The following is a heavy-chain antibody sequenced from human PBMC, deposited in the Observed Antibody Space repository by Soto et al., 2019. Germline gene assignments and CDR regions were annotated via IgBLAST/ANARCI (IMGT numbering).Heavy chain of an antibody. J-gene: IGHJ3*02. CDR2: ISSSSSYI. V-gene: IGHV3-21*01. CDR3: AREDTYSSSWLNDAFDI. CDR1: GFTFSSYS. D-gene: IGHD6-13*01. Sequence: PGGSLRLSCAASGFTFSSYSMNWVRRAPGKGLEWVSSISSSSSYIYYADSVKGRFTISRDNAKNSLYLQMNSLRAEDTAVYYCAREDTYSSSWLNDAFDIWGQGTMVTVSS.